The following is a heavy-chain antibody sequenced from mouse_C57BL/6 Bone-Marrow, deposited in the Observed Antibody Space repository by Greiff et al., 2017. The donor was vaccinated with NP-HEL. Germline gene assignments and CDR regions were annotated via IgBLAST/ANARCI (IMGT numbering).Heavy chain of an antibody. CDR1: GYTFTSYW. CDR2: IYPGSGST. Sequence: VQLQQPGAELVKPGASVKMSCKASGYTFTSYWITWVKQRPGQGLEWIGDIYPGSGSTNYNEKFKSKATLTVDTSSSTAYMQLSSLTSEDSAVYYCARQNYGSRDWYFDVWGTGTTVTVSS. CDR3: ARQNYGSRDWYFDV. D-gene: IGHD1-1*01. J-gene: IGHJ1*03. V-gene: IGHV1-55*01.